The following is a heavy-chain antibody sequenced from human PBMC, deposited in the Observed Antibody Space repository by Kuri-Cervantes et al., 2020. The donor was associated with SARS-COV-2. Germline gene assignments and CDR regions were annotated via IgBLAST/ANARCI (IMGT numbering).Heavy chain of an antibody. D-gene: IGHD3-16*01. CDR1: GGSFSGYY. J-gene: IGHJ4*02. Sequence: SETLSLTCAVYGGSFSGYYWSWIRQPPGRGLEWVGHIYHTGSTNYNPSLKSRLTISVDTSKSQFSLKLSSVTAADTAVYYCARSVIIFGGVIFDQWGQGNLVTVSS. CDR3: ARSVIIFGGVIFDQ. CDR2: IYHTGST. V-gene: IGHV4-59*01.